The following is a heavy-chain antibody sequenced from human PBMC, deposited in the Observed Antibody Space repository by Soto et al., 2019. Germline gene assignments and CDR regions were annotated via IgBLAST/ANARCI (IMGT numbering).Heavy chain of an antibody. CDR3: AIYGDYDGNWFDP. D-gene: IGHD4-17*01. J-gene: IGHJ5*02. CDR2: ISAYNGNT. V-gene: IGHV1-18*01. Sequence: QVQLVQSGAEVKKPGASVKVSCKASGYTFTSYGISWVRQAPGQGLEWMGWISAYNGNTNYAQKLQGRVTMTTDTSTSTAYRARRSLRSADTAVYYCAIYGDYDGNWFDPWGQGTLVTVSS. CDR1: GYTFTSYG.